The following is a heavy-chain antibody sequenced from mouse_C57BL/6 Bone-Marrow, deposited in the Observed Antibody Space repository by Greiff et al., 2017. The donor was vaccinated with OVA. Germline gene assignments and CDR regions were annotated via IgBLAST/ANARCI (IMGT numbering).Heavy chain of an antibody. J-gene: IGHJ3*01. V-gene: IGHV1-81*01. D-gene: IGHD2-12*01. CDR1: GYTFTSYG. CDR2: IYPGSGNT. CDR3: GRRYAWFAD. Sequence: VQLQQSGAELARPGASVKLSCKASGYTFTSYGISWVKQRPGQGLEWIGEIYPGSGNTYYNEKFKGKATLTADKSSSTAYMELRSLTSEDSAGYFCGRRYAWFADWGQGTRVTVSA.